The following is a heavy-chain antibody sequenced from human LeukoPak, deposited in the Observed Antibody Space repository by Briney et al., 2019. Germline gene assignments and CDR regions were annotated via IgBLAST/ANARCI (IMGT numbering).Heavy chain of an antibody. Sequence: GGSLRLSCAASGFTFSSYAMHWVRQAPGKGLEYVSAISSNGSSTYYANSAKGRFTISRDNSKNTLHLQMGSLRAEDMAVYYCARVFYYDSSDTTGGFDYWGQGTLVTVSS. CDR3: ARVFYYDSSDTTGGFDY. V-gene: IGHV3-64*01. D-gene: IGHD3-22*01. CDR2: ISSNGSST. CDR1: GFTFSSYA. J-gene: IGHJ4*02.